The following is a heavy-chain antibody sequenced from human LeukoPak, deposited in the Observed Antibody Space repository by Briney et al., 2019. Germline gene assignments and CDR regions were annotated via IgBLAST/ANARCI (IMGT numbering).Heavy chain of an antibody. CDR1: GGSISSSSYY. V-gene: IGHV4-39*07. CDR2: IYHSGST. Sequence: SETLSLTCTVPGGSISSSSYYWGWIRQPPGKGLEWVGSIYHSGSTYYNPSLKSRVTISVDTSKNQFSLKLSSVTAADTAVYYCAREYSSSSNWFDPWGQGTLVTVSS. CDR3: AREYSSSSNWFDP. J-gene: IGHJ5*02. D-gene: IGHD6-6*01.